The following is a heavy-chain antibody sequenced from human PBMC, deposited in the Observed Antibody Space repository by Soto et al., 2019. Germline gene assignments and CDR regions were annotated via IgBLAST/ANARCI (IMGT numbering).Heavy chain of an antibody. J-gene: IGHJ4*02. V-gene: IGHV3-33*01. CDR2: IWYDGSNK. CDR3: APAPLLVPAAMPFDY. D-gene: IGHD2-2*01. CDR1: GFTFSSYG. Sequence: QVQLVESGGGVVQPGRSLRLSCAASGFTFSSYGMHWVRQAPGKGLEWVAVIWYDGSNKYYADSVKGRFTISRDNSKNTLYLQMNSLRAEDTAVYYCAPAPLLVPAAMPFDYWGQGTLVTVSS.